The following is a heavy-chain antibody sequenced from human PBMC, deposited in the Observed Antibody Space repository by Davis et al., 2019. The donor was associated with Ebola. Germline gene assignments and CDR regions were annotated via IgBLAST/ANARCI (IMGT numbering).Heavy chain of an antibody. V-gene: IGHV3-21*06. CDR3: TRAPPGSRFRLDH. CDR2: ISGSSSYI. J-gene: IGHJ4*02. D-gene: IGHD1-1*01. Sequence: GGSLRLSCAASGFTFSTYTMNWVRQAPGKGLEWVSSISGSSSYIYYADSVRGRFTISRDNSKNTLYLQLTRLTTEDTAVYYCTRAPPGSRFRLDHWGQGTQVTVSS. CDR1: GFTFSTYT.